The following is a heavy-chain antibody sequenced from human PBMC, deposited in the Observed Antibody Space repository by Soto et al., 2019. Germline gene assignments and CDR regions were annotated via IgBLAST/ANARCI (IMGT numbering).Heavy chain of an antibody. D-gene: IGHD3-10*01. CDR3: ARLPTWDTSLRRGEIFDY. CDR2: IYYSGST. V-gene: IGHV4-39*01. J-gene: IGHJ4*02. Sequence: QLQLQESGPGLVKPSETLSLTCTVSGGSISSSSYYWGWIRQPPGKGLEWIGSIYYSGSTYYNPSLKSRVTISVDTSKNQCSRKLSSVTAADTAVYYCARLPTWDTSLRRGEIFDYWGQGTLVTVSS. CDR1: GGSISSSSYY.